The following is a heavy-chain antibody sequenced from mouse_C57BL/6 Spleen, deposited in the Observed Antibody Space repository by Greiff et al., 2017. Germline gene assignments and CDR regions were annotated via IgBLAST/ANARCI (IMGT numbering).Heavy chain of an antibody. CDR2: ISSGSSTI. Sequence: EVKVVESGGGLVKPGGSLKLSCAASGFTFSDYGMHWVRQAPEKGLEWVAYISSGSSTIYYADTVKGRFTISRDNAKNTLFLQMTSLRSEDTAMYYCEIGWDDAMDYWGQGTSVTVSS. CDR1: GFTFSDYG. J-gene: IGHJ4*01. D-gene: IGHD4-1*01. V-gene: IGHV5-17*01. CDR3: EIGWDDAMDY.